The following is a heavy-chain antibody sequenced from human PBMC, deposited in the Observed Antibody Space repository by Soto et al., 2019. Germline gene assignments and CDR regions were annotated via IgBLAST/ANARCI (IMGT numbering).Heavy chain of an antibody. CDR3: ARARATIAAAAIFDC. D-gene: IGHD6-13*01. Sequence: SETLSLTCAVSGGSISTSDWWSWVRQPPGKGLEWIGEVYRTGSTNYNPSLESRLTISVDKSKNQFSLKLTSVTAADTAVYYCARARATIAAAAIFDCWGQGTLVTVSS. CDR1: GGSISTSDW. CDR2: VYRTGST. V-gene: IGHV4-4*02. J-gene: IGHJ4*02.